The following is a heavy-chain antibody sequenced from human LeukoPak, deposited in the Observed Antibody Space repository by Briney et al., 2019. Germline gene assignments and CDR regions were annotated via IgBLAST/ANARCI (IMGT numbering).Heavy chain of an antibody. CDR1: GFTFSSYW. J-gene: IGHJ4*02. Sequence: GGSLRLSCAASGFTFSSYWMHWVRQAPGKGLVWASRINSDGSTITYGDSVKGRFTISRDNAKNTLYLQMNSLRAEDTAVYYCARVTVSSSEVISDYWGQGSLVTVSS. CDR3: ARVTVSSSEVISDY. CDR2: INSDGSTI. V-gene: IGHV3-74*01. D-gene: IGHD1-20*01.